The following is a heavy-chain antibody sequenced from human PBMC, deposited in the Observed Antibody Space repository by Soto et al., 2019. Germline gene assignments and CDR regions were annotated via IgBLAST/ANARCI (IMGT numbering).Heavy chain of an antibody. V-gene: IGHV4-34*01. Sequence: PSETLSLACAVYVGSFSGYYWSWIRQPPGKGLEWIGEINHSGSTNYNPSLKSRVTISVDTSKNQFSLKLSSVTAADTAVYYCARGLYSSSWYPFNWFDPWGQGTLVTVSS. CDR1: VGSFSGYY. D-gene: IGHD6-13*01. J-gene: IGHJ5*02. CDR2: INHSGST. CDR3: ARGLYSSSWYPFNWFDP.